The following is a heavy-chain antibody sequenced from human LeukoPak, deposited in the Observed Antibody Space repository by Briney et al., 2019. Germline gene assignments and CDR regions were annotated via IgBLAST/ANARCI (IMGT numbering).Heavy chain of an antibody. J-gene: IGHJ3*02. D-gene: IGHD1-1*01. CDR3: AKAVGWNIPFEAFDI. V-gene: IGHV3-23*01. CDR1: GFTFSSYA. CDR2: ISGSGGST. Sequence: PGGSLRLSCAASGFTFSSYAMNWVRQAPGKGLEWVSGISGSGGSTYYADSVEGRFTISRDNSKNTLYLQMNSLRAEDTAVYYCAKAVGWNIPFEAFDIWGQGTMVSVSS.